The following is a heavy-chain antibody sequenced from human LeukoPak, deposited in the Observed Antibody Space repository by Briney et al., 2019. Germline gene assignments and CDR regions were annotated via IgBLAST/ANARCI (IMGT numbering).Heavy chain of an antibody. CDR1: GFTFSSYS. D-gene: IGHD6-13*01. V-gene: IGHV3-30*03. CDR2: ISFDGSNK. Sequence: PGGSLRLSCAASGFTFSSYSMNWVRQAPGKGLEWVAVISFDGSNKYYADSVKGRFTISRDNSKSTLYLQMNSLRTEDTAVYYCARAYGSSSVDHWGQGTLVTVSS. CDR3: ARAYGSSSVDH. J-gene: IGHJ4*02.